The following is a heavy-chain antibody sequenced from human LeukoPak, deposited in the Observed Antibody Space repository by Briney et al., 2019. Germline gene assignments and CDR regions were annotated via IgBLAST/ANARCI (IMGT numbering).Heavy chain of an antibody. J-gene: IGHJ4*02. CDR3: ARGGSSSWYYIPFDY. V-gene: IGHV5-51*01. Sequence: GGSLKISCKGSGYSFTSYWIGWVCQMPGKGLEWMGIIYPGDSDTRYSPSFQGQVTISADKSISTAYLQWSSLKASDTAMYYCARGGSSSWYYIPFDYWGQGTLVTVSS. CDR2: IYPGDSDT. D-gene: IGHD6-13*01. CDR1: GYSFTSYW.